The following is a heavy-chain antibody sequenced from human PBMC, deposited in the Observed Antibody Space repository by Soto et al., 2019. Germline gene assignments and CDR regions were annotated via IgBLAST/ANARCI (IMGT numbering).Heavy chain of an antibody. V-gene: IGHV4-59*01. J-gene: IGHJ4*02. Sequence: QVQLQESGPGLVKPSETLSLTCTVSGASITTFYWSWIRQPPGRGLEWIGYVSDSGRTDYIPSLKSRVTITVDTSNNQFSLKVSSVTAADTSVYYCARLLRGWDHRMAYFDYWGQGTLVTVSS. D-gene: IGHD1-26*01. CDR1: GASITTFY. CDR2: VSDSGRT. CDR3: ARLLRGWDHRMAYFDY.